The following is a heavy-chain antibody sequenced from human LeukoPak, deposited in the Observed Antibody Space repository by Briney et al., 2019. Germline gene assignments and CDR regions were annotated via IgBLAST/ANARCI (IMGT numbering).Heavy chain of an antibody. V-gene: IGHV4-59*01. CDR2: IYYSGTT. Sequence: SETLSLTCTVSGGSISSYYWSWIRQPPGKGLEWIGYIYYSGTTNYNPSLKSRVTISVDTSKNQFSLKLSSVTAADTAVYYCARGVYIAAAKYGNGGQGPLVTVS. J-gene: IGHJ4*02. CDR3: ARGVYIAAAKYGN. D-gene: IGHD6-13*01. CDR1: GGSISSYY.